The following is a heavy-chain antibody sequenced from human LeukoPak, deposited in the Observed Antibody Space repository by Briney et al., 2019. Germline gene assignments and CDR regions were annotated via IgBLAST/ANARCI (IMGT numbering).Heavy chain of an antibody. D-gene: IGHD6-13*01. CDR2: IYSGGST. CDR1: GFTVSSNY. V-gene: IGHV3-66*01. J-gene: IGHJ3*02. CDR3: ARDRSVAAAGAFDI. Sequence: GGSLRLSCAASGFTVSSNYMSWVRQAPGKGLEWVSVIYSGGSTYYADSVKGRFTVSRDNSKNTLYLQMNSLRAEDTAVYYCARDRSVAAAGAFDIWGQGTMVTVSS.